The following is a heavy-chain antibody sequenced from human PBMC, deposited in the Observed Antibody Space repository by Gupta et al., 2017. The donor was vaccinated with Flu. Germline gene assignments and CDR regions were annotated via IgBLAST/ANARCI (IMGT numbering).Heavy chain of an antibody. V-gene: IGHV4-39*01. Sequence: QLQLQESGPGLVEPLETLSLTCTVSGGSIGSSSYYWGWLRQPPGKGLEWIGNVYYIGTTYVNPSLKSRVTISVDTSKNQFSLNLSSVTAADTAVYYCARQMARGYSYGWFDYWGQGTLVTVSS. J-gene: IGHJ4*02. CDR3: ARQMARGYSYGWFDY. CDR1: GGSIGSSSYY. CDR2: VYYIGTT. D-gene: IGHD5-18*01.